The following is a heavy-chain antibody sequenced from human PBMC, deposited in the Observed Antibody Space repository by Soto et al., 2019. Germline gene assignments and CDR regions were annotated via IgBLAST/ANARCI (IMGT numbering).Heavy chain of an antibody. CDR2: INHSGST. Sequence: SETLSLTCAVYGGSFSGYYWSWIRQPPGKGLEWIGEINHSGSTNYNPSLKSRVTMSVDTSKNQFSLKLSSVTAADTAVYYCARGPYYDFWSGSTGTDFDYWGQGTLVTVSS. D-gene: IGHD3-3*01. CDR1: GGSFSGYY. V-gene: IGHV4-34*01. CDR3: ARGPYYDFWSGSTGTDFDY. J-gene: IGHJ4*02.